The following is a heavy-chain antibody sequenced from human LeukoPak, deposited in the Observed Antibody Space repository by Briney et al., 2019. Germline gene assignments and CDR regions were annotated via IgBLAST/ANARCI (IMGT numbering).Heavy chain of an antibody. J-gene: IGHJ4*02. CDR2: ISYDGSNK. CDR1: GNYW. Sequence: PGGSLRLSCAASGNYWMHWVRQAPGKGLEWVAVISYDGSNKYYADSVKGRFTISRDNSKNTLYLQMNSLRAEDTAVYYCARDKSSSSLSYFDYWGQGTLVTVSS. V-gene: IGHV3-30-3*01. D-gene: IGHD6-6*01. CDR3: ARDKSSSSLSYFDY.